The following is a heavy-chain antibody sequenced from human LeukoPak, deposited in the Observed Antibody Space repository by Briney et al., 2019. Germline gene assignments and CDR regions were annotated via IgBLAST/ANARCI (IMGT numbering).Heavy chain of an antibody. CDR1: GFTFSDYY. CDR3: ATEPYYYGLGTTEGYFDY. D-gene: IGHD3-10*01. V-gene: IGHV3-11*04. J-gene: IGHJ4*02. Sequence: GGSLRLSCAASGFTFSDYYMSWIRQAPGKGLEWVSYISSSGSTIYYADSVKGRFTISRDNAKNSLYLQMNSLRAEDTAVYYCATEPYYYGLGTTEGYFDYWGQGTLVTVSS. CDR2: ISSSGSTI.